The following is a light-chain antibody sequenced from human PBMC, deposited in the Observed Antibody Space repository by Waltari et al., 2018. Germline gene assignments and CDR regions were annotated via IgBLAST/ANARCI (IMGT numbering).Light chain of an antibody. Sequence: QSALTQPASLSGSPGQSLTISCTGTSSDVGGYNYVSSYQQHPGKAPKLMIYDVSTRSSGVSNRFSGSKSGNTASLTISGLQAEDEADYYCSSYISSSTLELFGGGTSLTVL. CDR1: SSDVGGYNY. V-gene: IGLV2-14*03. J-gene: IGLJ2*01. CDR2: DVS. CDR3: SSYISSSTLEL.